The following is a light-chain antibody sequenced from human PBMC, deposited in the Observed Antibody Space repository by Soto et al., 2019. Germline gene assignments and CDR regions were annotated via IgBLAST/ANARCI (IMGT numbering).Light chain of an antibody. CDR1: QGISSS. CDR3: LQFKNYPWT. CDR2: DAS. Sequence: AIQLTQSPSSLSASVGDRVTITCRASQGISSSLAWYQQKPGKVPDLLIYDASSLESGVPSRFSGSGSGTDFTLTISSLQPEDFATYYCLQFKNYPWTFGQGTRVEVK. V-gene: IGKV1D-13*01. J-gene: IGKJ1*01.